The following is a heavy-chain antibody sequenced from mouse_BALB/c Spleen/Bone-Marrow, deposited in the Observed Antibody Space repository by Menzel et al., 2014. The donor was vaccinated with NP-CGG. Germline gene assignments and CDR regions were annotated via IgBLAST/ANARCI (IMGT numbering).Heavy chain of an antibody. CDR1: GYTFTDYN. CDR3: ARELGGAY. CDR2: IYPYNGGS. Sequence: DVKLVESGPELVKPGASVKISCKASGYTFTDYNMHWVKQSHGKSLEWIGYIYPYNGGSAYNQKFKSKATLTVDNSSSTAYMELRSLTSEDSAAYYCARELGGAYWGQGTLVTVSA. D-gene: IGHD4-1*01. V-gene: IGHV1S29*02. J-gene: IGHJ3*01.